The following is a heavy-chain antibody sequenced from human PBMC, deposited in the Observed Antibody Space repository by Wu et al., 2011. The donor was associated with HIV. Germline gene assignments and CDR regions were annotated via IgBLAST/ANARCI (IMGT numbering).Heavy chain of an antibody. J-gene: IGHJ6*03. CDR1: GYTFTDYY. CDR2: VDPEDGET. Sequence: EVQLVQSGAEVKKPGATVKISCKVSGYTFTDYYMHWVQQAPGKGLEWMGLVDPEDGETIYAEKFQGRVTITADTSTDTAYVELSSLRSEDTAVYYCATFGPSGYSYGQHYYYYYMDVWGKGTTVTVSS. CDR3: ATFGPSGYSYGQHYYYYYMDV. D-gene: IGHD5-18*01. V-gene: IGHV1-69-2*01.